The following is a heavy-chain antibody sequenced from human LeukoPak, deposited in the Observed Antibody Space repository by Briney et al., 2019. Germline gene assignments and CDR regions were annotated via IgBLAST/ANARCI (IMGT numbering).Heavy chain of an antibody. V-gene: IGHV4-59*01. CDR1: GISFSSYY. J-gene: IGHJ6*03. Sequence: SETLSLTCTVSGISFSSYYWSWIRQPPGKGLEWIGYIYYSGSTNYNPSLEGRVTISVATSKNQFSLKLSPVTAADTAVYYCAKDRISSGGLYYYYMDVWGKGTTVTVSS. D-gene: IGHD6-6*01. CDR3: AKDRISSGGLYYYYMDV. CDR2: IYYSGST.